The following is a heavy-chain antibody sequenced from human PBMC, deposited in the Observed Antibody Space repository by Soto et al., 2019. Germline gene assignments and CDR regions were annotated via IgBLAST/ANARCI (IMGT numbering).Heavy chain of an antibody. Sequence: EVQLVESGGGLVQPGVSLRLYCAASGFTVSSNYMRWARQAPGKGLEGVSVIYSGGSTYYADSVKGRFTISKNNSKNTLYLQMNSLRAEDTAVYYCARELGYYGSGNDYWGQGTLVTVSS. CDR3: ARELGYYGSGNDY. CDR2: IYSGGST. D-gene: IGHD3-10*01. V-gene: IGHV3-66*01. CDR1: GFTVSSNY. J-gene: IGHJ4*02.